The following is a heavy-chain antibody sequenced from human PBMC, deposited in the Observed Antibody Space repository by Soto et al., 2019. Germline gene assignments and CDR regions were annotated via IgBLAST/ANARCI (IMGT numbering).Heavy chain of an antibody. CDR2: IHHSGTT. J-gene: IGHJ4*02. V-gene: IGHV4-38-2*01. CDR1: DSSINSNYY. CDR3: ARGLYRGYFDY. D-gene: IGHD2-15*01. Sequence: SETLSLTCGVSDSSINSNYYWLWIRQPPGKGLEWIGAIHHSGTTYYTPSLKSRVTISMDTSKNHFSLRLTSVTAAATAKYYCARGLYRGYFDYWGQGTPVTVSS.